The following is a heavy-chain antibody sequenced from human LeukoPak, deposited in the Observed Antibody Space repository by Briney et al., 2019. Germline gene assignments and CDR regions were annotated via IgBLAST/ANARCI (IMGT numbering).Heavy chain of an antibody. D-gene: IGHD1-26*01. CDR2: ISASSAGT. CDR3: ANGGTYSYFDY. CDR1: GFTFSSCA. Sequence: GGSLRLSCAASGFTFSSCALSWVRQAPGKGLEWVSAISASSAGTYYADSVKGRFTISRDDSKNTLYLQMNSLRAEDTAVYYCANGGTYSYFDYWGQGTLVTVSS. V-gene: IGHV3-23*01. J-gene: IGHJ4*02.